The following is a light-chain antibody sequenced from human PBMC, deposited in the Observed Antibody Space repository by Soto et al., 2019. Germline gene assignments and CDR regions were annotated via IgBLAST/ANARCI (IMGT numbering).Light chain of an antibody. J-gene: IGKJ4*01. CDR3: QQYNSWPT. CDR2: DAS. Sequence: EIVLTQSPVTLSLSPGERATLSCRASQSVGSYLAWYQQKPGQAPRLLIYDASNRATGIPARFSGSGSGTDFTLTISSLEPEDFAVYYCQQYNSWPTFGGGTKVEIK. V-gene: IGKV3-11*01. CDR1: QSVGSY.